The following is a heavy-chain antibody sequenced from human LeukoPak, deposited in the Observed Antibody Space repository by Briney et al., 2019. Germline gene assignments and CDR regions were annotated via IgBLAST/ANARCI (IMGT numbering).Heavy chain of an antibody. J-gene: IGHJ4*02. Sequence: GASVTVSCTASGYTFTSNYIHWVRQAPGQGLEWMGMIYPRDGSTSYAQKFQGRDTVTRDTSTSTVHMELSGLRSEDTAVYYCARDQEGFDYWGQGTLVTVSP. CDR3: ARDQEGFDY. CDR1: GYTFTSNY. V-gene: IGHV1-46*01. CDR2: IYPRDGST.